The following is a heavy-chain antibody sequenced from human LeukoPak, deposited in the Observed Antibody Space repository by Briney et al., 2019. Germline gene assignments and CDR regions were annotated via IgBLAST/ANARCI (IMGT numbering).Heavy chain of an antibody. CDR3: ARVLLWFGEALDYGMGV. D-gene: IGHD3-10*01. CDR1: GFTFSSYN. CDR2: ISSSTYI. J-gene: IGHJ6*02. V-gene: IGHV3-21*01. Sequence: GGSLRLSCAASGFTFSSYNMNWVRQAPGKGLEWVSFISSSTYIYNADSVKGRFTISRDNAKNSLYLQMNSLRVEDTAVYYCARVLLWFGEALDYGMGVWGQGTTVTVSS.